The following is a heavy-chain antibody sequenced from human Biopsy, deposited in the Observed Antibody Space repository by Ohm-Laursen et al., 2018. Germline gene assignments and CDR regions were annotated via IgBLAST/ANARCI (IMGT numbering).Heavy chain of an antibody. J-gene: IGHJ4*02. D-gene: IGHD1-26*01. Sequence: ASVTASCQVSGHAVIEFSMHWVRQAPGKGLEWMGGFAPENGKTIYAQKFQGRVTMTEDTSTDTAYMELSSLRSEDTAVYFCARDALGGGSYRFFYWGQGSLVTVSS. CDR1: GHAVIEFS. V-gene: IGHV1-24*01. CDR3: ARDALGGGSYRFFY. CDR2: FAPENGKT.